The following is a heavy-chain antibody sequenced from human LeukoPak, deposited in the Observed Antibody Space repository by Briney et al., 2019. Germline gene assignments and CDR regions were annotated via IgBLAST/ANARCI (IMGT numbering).Heavy chain of an antibody. Sequence: PGGSLRLSCAASGFSFSSYGMHWVRQAPGKGLEWVSYISSSGSTIYYADSVEGRFTISRDNSKNTLYLQMNSLRAEDTAVYYCAKSITKDYGDYNWFDPWGQGTLVTVSS. CDR1: GFSFSSYG. D-gene: IGHD4-17*01. J-gene: IGHJ5*02. CDR3: AKSITKDYGDYNWFDP. CDR2: ISSSGSTI. V-gene: IGHV3-23*01.